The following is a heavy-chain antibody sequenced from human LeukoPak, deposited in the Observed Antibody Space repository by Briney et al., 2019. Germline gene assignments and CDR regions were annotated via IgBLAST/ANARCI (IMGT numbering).Heavy chain of an antibody. Sequence: SETLSLTCAVYGGSFSGYYWSWIRQPPGKGLEWIGEINHSGSTNYNPSLKSRVTISVDTSKNQFSLKLSSVTAADTAVYYCARGPYSSRHFDYWGQGTLVTVS. V-gene: IGHV4-34*01. CDR3: ARGPYSSRHFDY. J-gene: IGHJ4*02. CDR2: INHSGST. D-gene: IGHD6-13*01. CDR1: GGSFSGYY.